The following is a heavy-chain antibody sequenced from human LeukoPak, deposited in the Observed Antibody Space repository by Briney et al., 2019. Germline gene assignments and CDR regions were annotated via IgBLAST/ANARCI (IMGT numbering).Heavy chain of an antibody. Sequence: SETLSLTCTVSGGSISSHYWSWIRQPPGKGLEWIGYIYYSGSTNYNPSLKSRVTISVDTSKIQFSLKLSSVTAADTAVYYCARESPEVDYVWGSYRPVFFDYWGQGTLVTVSS. CDR1: GGSISSHY. CDR3: ARESPEVDYVWGSYRPVFFDY. D-gene: IGHD3-16*02. J-gene: IGHJ4*02. CDR2: IYYSGST. V-gene: IGHV4-59*11.